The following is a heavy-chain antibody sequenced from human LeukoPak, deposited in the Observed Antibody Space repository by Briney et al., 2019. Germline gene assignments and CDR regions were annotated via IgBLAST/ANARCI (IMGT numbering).Heavy chain of an antibody. V-gene: IGHV1-69*04. Sequence: EASVKVSCKASGGTFSSYAISWVRQAPGQGLEWMGRIIPILGIANYAQKFQGRVTITADESTSTAYMELSSLRSEDTAVYYCARSRRTTVPYDAFDIWGQGTMVTVSS. CDR2: IIPILGIA. J-gene: IGHJ3*02. D-gene: IGHD4-11*01. CDR1: GGTFSSYA. CDR3: ARSRRTTVPYDAFDI.